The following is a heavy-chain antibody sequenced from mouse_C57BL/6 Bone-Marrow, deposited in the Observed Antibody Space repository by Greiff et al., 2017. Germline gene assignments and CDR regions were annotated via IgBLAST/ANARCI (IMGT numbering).Heavy chain of an antibody. CDR3: AGRDYYGSSYAY. CDR1: GYTFTSYG. CDR2: IYPRSGNT. Sequence: QVQLQQSGAELARPGASVKLSCKASGYTFTSYGISWVKQRTGQGLEWIGEIYPRSGNTYYNEKFKGKATLTADKSSSTAYMELRSLTSEDSAVYFCAGRDYYGSSYAYWGQGTLVTVSA. J-gene: IGHJ3*01. V-gene: IGHV1-81*01. D-gene: IGHD1-1*01.